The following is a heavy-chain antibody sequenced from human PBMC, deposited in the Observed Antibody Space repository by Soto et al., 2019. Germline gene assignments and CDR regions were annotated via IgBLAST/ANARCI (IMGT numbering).Heavy chain of an antibody. CDR3: ARGEPRFMEWLLLSEYFDP. CDR1: GGSFSSYY. D-gene: IGHD3-3*01. J-gene: IGHJ5*02. V-gene: IGHV4-34*01. Sequence: SVLLSLTWAVYGGSFSSYYWSWIRQTQGKGLKRIGVINHSGSTDYEPSLKSRVTISIDTSKNQVSLTLSSVTAADTAVYYCARGEPRFMEWLLLSEYFDPWGQGTLVTVSS. CDR2: INHSGST.